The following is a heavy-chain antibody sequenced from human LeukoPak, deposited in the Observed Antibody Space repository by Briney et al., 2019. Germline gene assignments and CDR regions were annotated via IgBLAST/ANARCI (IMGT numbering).Heavy chain of an antibody. Sequence: PSETLSLTCSVSGGSISSGGYYWSWIRQPPGKGLEWIGYIYHSGSTYYNPSLKSRVTISVDRSKNQFSLNLTSVTTADTAVYYCARADNVDTTVRYYFYMDVWGKGATVTVSS. D-gene: IGHD5-18*01. V-gene: IGHV4-30-2*01. CDR3: ARADNVDTTVRYYFYMDV. J-gene: IGHJ6*03. CDR1: GGSISSGGYY. CDR2: IYHSGST.